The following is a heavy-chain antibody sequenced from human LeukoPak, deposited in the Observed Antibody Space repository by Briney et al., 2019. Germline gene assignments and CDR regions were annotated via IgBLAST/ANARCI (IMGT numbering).Heavy chain of an antibody. Sequence: GGSLRLSCAASGFTFTKYWMSWVRQAPGKGREWVANIKQDGSEKHYVDSLKGRFTISRDNAKNSVYLEMDSLRAEDTAVYYCARIGYASSTFDYWGQGTLVIVSS. CDR1: GFTFTKYW. J-gene: IGHJ4*02. V-gene: IGHV3-7*01. CDR3: ARIGYASSTFDY. CDR2: IKQDGSEK. D-gene: IGHD2-2*03.